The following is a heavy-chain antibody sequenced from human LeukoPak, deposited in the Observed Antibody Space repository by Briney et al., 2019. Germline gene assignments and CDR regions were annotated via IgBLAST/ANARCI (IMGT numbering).Heavy chain of an antibody. Sequence: PSETLSLTCTVSGYSISSGYYWGWIRQAPGKGLEWIGSIYYSGNTYYNSSLKSRVTISLDTSKNQFSLKVNSVTAADTAVYYCARRGYTYGWGWFDPWGQGTLVTVSS. CDR1: GYSISSGYY. D-gene: IGHD5-18*01. CDR2: IYYSGNT. J-gene: IGHJ5*02. V-gene: IGHV4-38-2*02. CDR3: ARRGYTYGWGWFDP.